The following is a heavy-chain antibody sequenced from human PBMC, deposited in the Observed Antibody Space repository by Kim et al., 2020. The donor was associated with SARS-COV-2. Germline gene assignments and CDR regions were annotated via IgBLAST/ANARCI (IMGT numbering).Heavy chain of an antibody. V-gene: IGHV1-69*04. CDR1: GGTFSSYA. CDR3: ARVFDGGSSSWYSRDDAFDI. J-gene: IGHJ3*02. CDR2: IIPILGIA. D-gene: IGHD6-13*01. Sequence: SVKVSCKASGGTFSSYAISWVRQAPGQGLEWMGRIIPILGIANYAQKFQGRVTITADKSTSTAYMELSSLRSEDTAVYYCARVFDGGSSSWYSRDDAFDIWGQGTMVTVSS.